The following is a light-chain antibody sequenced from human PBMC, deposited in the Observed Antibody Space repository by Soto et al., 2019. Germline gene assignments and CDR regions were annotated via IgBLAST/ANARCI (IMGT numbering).Light chain of an antibody. CDR2: GAS. CDR1: QTVIHNH. V-gene: IGKV3-20*01. Sequence: EIVLTQSPDTLSLSPGERATRSCRASQTVIHNHLAWHQQKPGQTPRLLVYGASSRATGIPDRFSGSGSGTDFTLTISRLEPEDFAVYYCQQHGTSPITFGHGTRLQIK. J-gene: IGKJ5*01. CDR3: QQHGTSPIT.